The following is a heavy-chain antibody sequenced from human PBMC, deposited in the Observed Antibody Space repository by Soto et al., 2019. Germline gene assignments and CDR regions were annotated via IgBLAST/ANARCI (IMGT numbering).Heavy chain of an antibody. Sequence: EVQLVESGGGLVKPGESLRLSCAASGFSFSDAWINWVRQAPGKGLELVGRIKSKADGGTTDFAAPMIGIFAVSRDDSKNLAYLQIYSLKTEATAVYYGSKDSHFTGNLVRLDYWGNGTLVTVSS. V-gene: IGHV3-15*07. CDR1: GFSFSDAW. D-gene: IGHD2-8*02. CDR2: IKSKADGGTT. J-gene: IGHJ4*01. CDR3: SKDSHFTGNLVRLDY.